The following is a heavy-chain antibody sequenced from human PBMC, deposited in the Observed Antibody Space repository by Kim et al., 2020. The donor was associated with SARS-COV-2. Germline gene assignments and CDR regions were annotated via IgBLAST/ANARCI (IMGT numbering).Heavy chain of an antibody. Sequence: GGSLRLSCAASGFTFDDYAMHWVRQAPGKGLEWVSGISWNSGSIDYADSVKGRFTISRDNAKNSLYLQMNSLRAEDTALYYCAKASGYSYYYYYYGMDVWGQGTTVTVSS. CDR3: AKASGYSYYYYYYGMDV. J-gene: IGHJ6*02. D-gene: IGHD5-18*01. CDR1: GFTFDDYA. CDR2: ISWNSGSI. V-gene: IGHV3-9*01.